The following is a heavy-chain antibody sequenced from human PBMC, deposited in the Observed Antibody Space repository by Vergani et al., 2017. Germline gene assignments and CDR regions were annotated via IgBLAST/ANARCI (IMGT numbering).Heavy chain of an antibody. Sequence: QVQLQQWGGGLLKPSETLSLTCVVNGGSFTSYHWTWIRQSPGEGLEWVCDIDHTGRPDYNPSLKSRLTMSVDKSRNQFSLTLNSVTATETAIYFCARVNTETNGHLYYYYYMDVWGQGTAVTVS. CDR3: ARVNTETNGHLYYYYYMDV. J-gene: IGHJ6*03. D-gene: IGHD4-11*01. V-gene: IGHV4-34*01. CDR2: IDHTGRP. CDR1: GGSFTSYH.